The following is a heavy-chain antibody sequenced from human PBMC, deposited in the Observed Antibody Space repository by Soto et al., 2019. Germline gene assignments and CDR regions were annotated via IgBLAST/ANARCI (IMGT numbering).Heavy chain of an antibody. Sequence: DSVKVSCKTSGYTFTSYAISWVRQAPGQGLEWMGWLSAYNGNTNYAQNLQGRVTVTTDTSTDTAYMELRSLRSDDTAVYYCATVVGAVPYWGQGTLVTVSS. V-gene: IGHV1-18*01. CDR3: ATVVGAVPY. CDR1: GYTFTSYA. J-gene: IGHJ4*02. CDR2: LSAYNGNT. D-gene: IGHD1-26*01.